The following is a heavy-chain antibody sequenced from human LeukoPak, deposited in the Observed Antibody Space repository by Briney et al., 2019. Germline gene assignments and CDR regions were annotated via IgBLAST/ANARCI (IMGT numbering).Heavy chain of an antibody. J-gene: IGHJ4*02. CDR3: ARPGRRYCSGGSCYLFDY. D-gene: IGHD2-15*01. CDR1: GGSISSSSYY. Sequence: SETLSLTCTVSGGSISSSSYYWGWIRQPPGTGLEWIGSIYYSGSTYYNPSLKSRVTISVDTSKNQFSLKLSSVTSADTAVYYCARPGRRYCSGGSCYLFDYWGQGTLVTVSS. V-gene: IGHV4-39*01. CDR2: IYYSGST.